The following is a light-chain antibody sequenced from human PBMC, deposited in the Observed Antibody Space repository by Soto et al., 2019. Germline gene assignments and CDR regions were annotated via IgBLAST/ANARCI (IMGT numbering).Light chain of an antibody. J-gene: IGKJ5*01. CDR1: QSVSSTF. CDR3: QQYGTSPPIT. V-gene: IGKV3-20*01. CDR2: AAS. Sequence: EIVLTQSPGTLSLSPGERATLSCRASQSVSSTFLAWYQQRPGQAPRLLIFAASSRANGIPDRFSGSGSGTDFTLTISRLEPEDFAVYYCQQYGTSPPITFGQGTRLEIK.